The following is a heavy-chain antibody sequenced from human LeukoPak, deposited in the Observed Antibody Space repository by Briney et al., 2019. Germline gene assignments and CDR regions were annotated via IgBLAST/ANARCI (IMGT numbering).Heavy chain of an antibody. J-gene: IGHJ6*03. CDR3: AKSWGSTRPYYNYMDV. CDR2: IGYRGGSI. V-gene: IGHV3-23*01. CDR1: GITFSNYA. Sequence: PGGSLRLSCAASGITFSNYAMSLVRQAPGKGLEWVSIIGYRGGSIYYAYSVKGRFTISRDNSKNTLSLQMNGLRPEDTAVYYCAKSWGSTRPYYNYMDVWGKGTTVTVSS. D-gene: IGHD1-26*01.